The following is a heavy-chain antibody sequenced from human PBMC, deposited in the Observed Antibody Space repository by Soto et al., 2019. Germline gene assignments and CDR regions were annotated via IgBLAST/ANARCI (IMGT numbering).Heavy chain of an antibody. CDR3: AKDRDGITIFGGRYYYMDV. D-gene: IGHD3-3*01. J-gene: IGHJ6*03. CDR1: GFTFENYD. Sequence: GGSLRLSCEASGFTFENYDINWVRQAPGKGLEWVSSISSTGSFIHYSQSVKGRLTISRDNSKNTVYLQMNTLRVEDTAVYYCAKDRDGITIFGGRYYYMDVWGKGTMVTVSS. V-gene: IGHV3-21*04. CDR2: ISSTGSFI.